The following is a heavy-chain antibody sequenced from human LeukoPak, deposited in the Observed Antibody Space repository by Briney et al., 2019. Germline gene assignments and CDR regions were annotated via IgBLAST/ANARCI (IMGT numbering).Heavy chain of an antibody. Sequence: GGSLRLSCAASGFTLSSYAMTWVRQAPGKGLEWVSYISSSSSTIYYADSVKGRFTISRDNAKNSLYLQMNSLRAEDTAVYYCARGRSRVTVDYWGQGTLVTVSS. CDR2: ISSSSSTI. CDR1: GFTLSSYA. D-gene: IGHD1-14*01. J-gene: IGHJ4*02. CDR3: ARGRSRVTVDY. V-gene: IGHV3-48*01.